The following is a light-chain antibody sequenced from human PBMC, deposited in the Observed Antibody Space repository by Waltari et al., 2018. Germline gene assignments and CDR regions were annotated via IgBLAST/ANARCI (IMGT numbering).Light chain of an antibody. V-gene: IGKV1-5*03. CDR3: QQYNGYWT. J-gene: IGKJ1*01. CDR1: QSISSW. CDR2: KAS. Sequence: DIQMTQSPSTLSASVGDRVTITFRASQSISSWLAWYQQKPGTAPKLLIYKASTLESGVPSRFSVSGSGTEFTLTINSLQPDDFATYYCQQYNGYWTFGQGTKVEIK.